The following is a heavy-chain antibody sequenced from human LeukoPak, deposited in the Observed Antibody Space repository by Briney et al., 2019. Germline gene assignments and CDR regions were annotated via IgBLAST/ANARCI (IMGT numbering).Heavy chain of an antibody. CDR3: ARGDFNDYGDYVDAFEI. J-gene: IGHJ3*02. Sequence: GGSLRLSCAASGFTFSSYWMSWVRQAPGKGLEWVANIKQDGSEKYCVDSVKGRFTISRDNAKKSLYLQMNSLRAEDTAVYYCARGDFNDYGDYVDAFEIWGQGTMVTVSA. V-gene: IGHV3-7*02. CDR1: GFTFSSYW. D-gene: IGHD4-17*01. CDR2: IKQDGSEK.